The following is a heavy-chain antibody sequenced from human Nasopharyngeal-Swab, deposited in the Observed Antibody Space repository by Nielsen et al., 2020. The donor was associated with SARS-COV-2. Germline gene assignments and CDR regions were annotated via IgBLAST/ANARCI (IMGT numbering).Heavy chain of an antibody. Sequence: GESLKTSCAASGLGFSNYEMNWVRQAPGKGLEWISYISTTTATIYYADSVKGRFTISRDNAKNSLYLQMNSPRAEDTAVYYCAREVPYSGHDDAFDIWGQGTMVTVSA. D-gene: IGHD5-12*01. J-gene: IGHJ3*02. CDR2: ISTTTATI. V-gene: IGHV3-48*03. CDR1: GLGFSNYE. CDR3: AREVPYSGHDDAFDI.